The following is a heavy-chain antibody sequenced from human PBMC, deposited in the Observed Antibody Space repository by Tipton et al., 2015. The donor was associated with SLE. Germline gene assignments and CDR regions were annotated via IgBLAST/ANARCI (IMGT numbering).Heavy chain of an antibody. D-gene: IGHD2/OR15-2a*01. J-gene: IGHJ4*02. CDR2: INHGGST. CDR3: ARGGLSALDY. V-gene: IGHV4-34*01. CDR1: GGSFSGYY. Sequence: LSLTCAVYGGSFSGYYWSWIRQPPGKGLEWIGEINHGGSTNYNPSLKSRVTISVDTSKNQFSLKVISVTAADTAVYYCARGGLSALDYWGQGTLVTVSS.